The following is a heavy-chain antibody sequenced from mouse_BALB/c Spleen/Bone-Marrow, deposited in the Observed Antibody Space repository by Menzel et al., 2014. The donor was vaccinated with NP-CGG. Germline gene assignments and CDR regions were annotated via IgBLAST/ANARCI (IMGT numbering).Heavy chain of an antibody. D-gene: IGHD3-3*01. CDR1: GDSITSGY. CDR3: ATYEGGTFDY. J-gene: IGHJ2*01. Sequence: EVKLMESGPSLVKPSQTLSLTCSVTGDSITSGYWNWIRKFPGNKLEFMGYISYSGSTYYNPSLKSRISITRDTSKTQYYLQLNSVTTEDTATYYSATYEGGTFDYWGQGTTLTVSS. CDR2: ISYSGST. V-gene: IGHV3-8*02.